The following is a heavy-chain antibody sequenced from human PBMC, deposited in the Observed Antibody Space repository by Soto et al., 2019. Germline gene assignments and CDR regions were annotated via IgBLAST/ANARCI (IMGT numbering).Heavy chain of an antibody. J-gene: IGHJ1*01. Sequence: SETLSLPCTLSGGSISSYYWGWIRQPQGKGLEWVGYIYYRGSNNYNPSLKRRVTISVDTSKNQVSLKLRSVTAADTAVYYCARQVIEAAGTGYFQHWGQGAPVTVSS. D-gene: IGHD6-13*01. CDR2: IYYRGSN. CDR3: ARQVIEAAGTGYFQH. V-gene: IGHV4-59*08. CDR1: GGSISSYY.